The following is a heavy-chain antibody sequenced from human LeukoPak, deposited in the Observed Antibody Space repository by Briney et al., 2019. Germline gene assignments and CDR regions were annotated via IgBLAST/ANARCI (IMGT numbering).Heavy chain of an antibody. J-gene: IGHJ4*02. CDR1: GFTFSSYA. D-gene: IGHD6-13*01. V-gene: IGHV3-23*01. CDR2: ISGSGGST. Sequence: GGSLRLSCAVSGFTFSSYAMSWVRQAPGKGLEWVSAISGSGGSTYYADSVKGRLTISRDNSKNTLYLQMHSLRAEDTAVYYCAKSSSSWCFDYWGQGTLVTVSS. CDR3: AKSSSSWCFDY.